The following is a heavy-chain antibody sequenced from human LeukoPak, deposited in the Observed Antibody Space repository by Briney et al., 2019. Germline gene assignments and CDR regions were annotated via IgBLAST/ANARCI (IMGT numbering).Heavy chain of an antibody. CDR1: GGSISSYY. Sequence: SETLSLTCTVSGGSISSYYWSWIRQPPGKGLEWIGYIYYSGSTNYNPSLKSRVTISVDTSKNQFSLKLSSVTAADTAVYYCARLPLIGYCSSTSCLPINYYYYGMDVWGKGTTVTVSS. V-gene: IGHV4-59*01. CDR3: ARLPLIGYCSSTSCLPINYYYYGMDV. D-gene: IGHD2-2*01. CDR2: IYYSGST. J-gene: IGHJ6*04.